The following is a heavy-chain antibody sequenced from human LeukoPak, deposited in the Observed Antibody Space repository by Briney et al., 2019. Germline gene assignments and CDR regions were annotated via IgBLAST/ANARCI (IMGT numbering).Heavy chain of an antibody. Sequence: PSETLSLTCTVSGGSISSYYWSWIRQPPGKGLEWIGYIYYSGSTNYNPSLKSRVTISVDTSKNQFSLKLSSVTAADTAVYYCARGPPDSSGWYHPFFLYLRGQGTLVTVSS. CDR1: GGSISSYY. J-gene: IGHJ4*02. D-gene: IGHD6-19*01. CDR3: ARGPPDSSGWYHPFFLYL. CDR2: IYYSGST. V-gene: IGHV4-59*01.